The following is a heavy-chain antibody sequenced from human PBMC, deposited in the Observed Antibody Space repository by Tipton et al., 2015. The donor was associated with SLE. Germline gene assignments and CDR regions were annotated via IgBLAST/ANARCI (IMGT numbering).Heavy chain of an antibody. CDR2: IYSSGST. Sequence: TLSLTCTVSGGSISSGGYYWSWIRQHPGKGLEWIGYIYSSGSTKYNPSLKSRVTISADTSKNQFSLKLSSVTAADTAVYYCASGGYSSVTDYWGQGTLVTVSS. J-gene: IGHJ4*02. CDR3: ASGGYSSVTDY. D-gene: IGHD6-19*01. V-gene: IGHV4-61*08. CDR1: GGSISSGGYY.